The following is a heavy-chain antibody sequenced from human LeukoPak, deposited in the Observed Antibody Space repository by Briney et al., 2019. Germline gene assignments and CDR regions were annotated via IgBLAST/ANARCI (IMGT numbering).Heavy chain of an antibody. CDR2: ISSSGSTI. CDR3: ARDTEAWLTTAHSLDY. J-gene: IGHJ4*02. CDR1: GFTFSDYY. Sequence: KTGGSLRLSCAASGFTFSDYYMSWIRQAPGKGLEWVSYISSSGSTIYYADSVKGRFTISRDNAKNSLYLQMNSLRAEDTAVYYCARDTEAWLTTAHSLDYWGQGTLVTVSS. D-gene: IGHD4-17*01. V-gene: IGHV3-11*04.